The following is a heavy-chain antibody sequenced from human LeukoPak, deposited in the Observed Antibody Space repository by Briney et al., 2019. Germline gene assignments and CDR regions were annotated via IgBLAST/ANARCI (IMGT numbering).Heavy chain of an antibody. CDR1: GGSISSSGYY. D-gene: IGHD1-14*01. J-gene: IGHJ5*02. CDR2: ISHSGST. V-gene: IGHV4-39*07. CDR3: ARVTSRLGWFDP. Sequence: PSETLSLTCTVSGGSISSSGYYWGWIRQPPGKGLEWIGSISHSGSTYYNPSLKSRVTISVDTSKNQFSLKLRSVTAADTAVYYCARVTSRLGWFDPWGQGTLVTVSS.